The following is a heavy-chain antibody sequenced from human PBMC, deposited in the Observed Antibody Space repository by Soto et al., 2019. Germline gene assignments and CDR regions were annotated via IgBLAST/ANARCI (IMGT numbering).Heavy chain of an antibody. D-gene: IGHD2-8*01. J-gene: IGHJ4*02. CDR2: IKSKSSGGTA. V-gene: IGHV3-15*07. CDR3: VHLVPPMT. CDR1: GLSFSSVW. Sequence: EVQLVESGGGLVKPGESLRLSCAVSGLSFSSVWMNWVRRAPGKGLEWVGRIKSKSSGGTADYAAPVKDRFIISRDDAKNTVYLQMNSLQIEDTAVYHCVHLVPPMTWGQGSLVTVSS.